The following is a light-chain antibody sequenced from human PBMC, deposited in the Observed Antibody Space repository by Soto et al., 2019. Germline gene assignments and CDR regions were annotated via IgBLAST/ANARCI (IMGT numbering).Light chain of an antibody. Sequence: EILLTQSPGTLSLSPGERATLSCRASQSVSSSYVAGYDQKPGQGPRLLIYGASSRPTGIPARFSGSGSGTDFTLTISSLEPEDFATYYCQQANSFPITFGQGTRLEIK. CDR1: QSVSSSY. V-gene: IGKV3-20*01. J-gene: IGKJ5*01. CDR3: QQANSFPIT. CDR2: GAS.